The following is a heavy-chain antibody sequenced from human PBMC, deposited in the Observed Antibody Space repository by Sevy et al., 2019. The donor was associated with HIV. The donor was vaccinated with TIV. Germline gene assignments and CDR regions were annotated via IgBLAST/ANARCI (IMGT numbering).Heavy chain of an antibody. D-gene: IGHD2-21*02. CDR2: IYTSGYT. CDR1: GGSISTYY. Sequence: SETLSLTCTVSGGSISTYYLSWVRQPAGKGLEWIGRIYTSGYTNYNPSLNSRVTMSIDTSKNQFSLKLSSVTAADTALYYCARTVAPAIRGAFDIWGQGTMVTVSS. V-gene: IGHV4-4*07. CDR3: ARTVAPAIRGAFDI. J-gene: IGHJ3*02.